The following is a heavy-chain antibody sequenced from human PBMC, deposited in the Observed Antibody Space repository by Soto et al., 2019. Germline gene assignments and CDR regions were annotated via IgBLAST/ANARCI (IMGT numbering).Heavy chain of an antibody. CDR2: ISSSSSTM. D-gene: IGHD3-22*01. CDR3: TTGYYYLRIS. Sequence: GGSLRLSCAASGFTSGFTFSSYSMNWVRQAPGKGLEWVSYISSSSSTMYYADSVKGRFTISRDDLKNTAYLHLNSLKTEDTAVYYCTTGYYYLRISWGQGTLVTVSS. CDR1: GFTFSSYS. J-gene: IGHJ5*02. V-gene: IGHV3-48*01.